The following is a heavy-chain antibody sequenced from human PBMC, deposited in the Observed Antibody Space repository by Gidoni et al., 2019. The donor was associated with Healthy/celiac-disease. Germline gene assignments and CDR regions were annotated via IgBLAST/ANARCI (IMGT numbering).Heavy chain of an antibody. J-gene: IGHJ4*02. D-gene: IGHD1-26*01. CDR1: GFTFSSYG. V-gene: IGHV3-33*01. Sequence: QVQLVESGGGVVQPGRSLSLSCAASGFTFSSYGMHWVRQAPGKGLEWVAVIWYDGSNKYYADSVKGRFTSSRDNSKNTLYLQMNSLRAEDTAVYYCARDQLGALDYWGQGTLVTVSS. CDR2: IWYDGSNK. CDR3: ARDQLGALDY.